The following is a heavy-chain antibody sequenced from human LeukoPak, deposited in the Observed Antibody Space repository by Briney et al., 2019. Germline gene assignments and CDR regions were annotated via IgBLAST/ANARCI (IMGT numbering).Heavy chain of an antibody. CDR1: GYIFTRYG. CDR3: ARHGGVGPKRDYFDY. CDR2: LSTDNGDT. Sequence: ASVKVSCKASGYIFTRYGISWVRQAPGQGLEWRGWLSTDNGDTNYAQNLQGRVTMTTDTSTTTSHMELRSLRSDDTAVYYCARHGGVGPKRDYFDYWGPGTLVTVSS. J-gene: IGHJ4*02. D-gene: IGHD3-16*01. V-gene: IGHV1-18*01.